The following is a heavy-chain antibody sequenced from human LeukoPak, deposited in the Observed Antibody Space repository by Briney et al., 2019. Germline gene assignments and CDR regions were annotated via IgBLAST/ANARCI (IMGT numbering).Heavy chain of an antibody. V-gene: IGHV4-39*01. Sequence: SGTLSLTCSISGDSISKSAFYWGWIRQPPGKGLEWIGSRYETGSTFQNPSLKSRVTISVDTSKNQFSLNLTSVTAADTAVYFCARHYGLNYYDSTALEYWGQGILVTVSS. CDR3: ARHYGLNYYDSTALEY. CDR2: RYETGST. J-gene: IGHJ4*02. CDR1: GDSISKSAFY. D-gene: IGHD3-22*01.